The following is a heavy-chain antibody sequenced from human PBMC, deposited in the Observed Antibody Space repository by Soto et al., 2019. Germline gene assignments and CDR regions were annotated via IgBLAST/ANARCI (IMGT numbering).Heavy chain of an antibody. J-gene: IGHJ6*02. V-gene: IGHV4-39*01. Sequence: PSEPLPLTCTVSGVSISSSSYYWSWIRQPPGKGLEWIGSIYYSGSTYYNPSLKSRVTISVDTSKNQFSLKLSSVTAADTAVYYCAARLVGYYYGMDVWGQGTTVTVSS. CDR3: AARLVGYYYGMDV. CDR2: IYYSGST. D-gene: IGHD2-2*01. CDR1: GVSISSSSYY.